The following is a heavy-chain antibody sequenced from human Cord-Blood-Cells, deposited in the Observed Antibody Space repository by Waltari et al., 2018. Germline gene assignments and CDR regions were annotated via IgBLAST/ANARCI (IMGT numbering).Heavy chain of an antibody. D-gene: IGHD1-26*01. CDR3: AHTRYFDY. CDR1: GGTFSSHA. J-gene: IGHJ4*02. Sequence: QVQPLQSGAEVKKPGTSVKVSSKTSGGTFSSHATSWVRQAPGQGLEWMGGIIPIFGTANYAQKFQGRVTITADESTSTAYMELSSLRSEDTAVYYCAHTRYFDYWGQGTLVTVSS. CDR2: IIPIFGTA. V-gene: IGHV1-69*01.